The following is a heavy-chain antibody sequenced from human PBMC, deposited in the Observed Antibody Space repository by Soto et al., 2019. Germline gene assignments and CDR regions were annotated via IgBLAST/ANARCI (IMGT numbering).Heavy chain of an antibody. D-gene: IGHD6-6*01. V-gene: IGHV4-39*01. Sequence: PSETLSLTCSVSSAPLSSSTYYWSWIRQPPGRGPEWIGSIYYSGNTYYKPSLKSRVSISIDTSRNQFSLKLTSVTAADTGVYYCASSSPFHYWGPGILVTVSS. CDR3: ASSSPFHY. CDR1: SAPLSSSTYY. CDR2: IYYSGNT. J-gene: IGHJ4*02.